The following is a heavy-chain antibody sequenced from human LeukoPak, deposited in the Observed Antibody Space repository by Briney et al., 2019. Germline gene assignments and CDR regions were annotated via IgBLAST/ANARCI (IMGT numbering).Heavy chain of an antibody. CDR3: ARRVRGVIISFYYYNGMDV. CDR2: INHSGAT. D-gene: IGHD3-10*01. J-gene: IGHJ6*02. CDR1: GGSFSDYY. Sequence: SDTLSLTCAVKGGSFSDYYWTWIRQSPGKGLEWLGEINHSGATDYNPSLKSRVTISVDTSKNQFSLKVRSVTAADTAVYYCARRVRGVIISFYYYNGMDVWGQGTTVTVSS. V-gene: IGHV4-34*01.